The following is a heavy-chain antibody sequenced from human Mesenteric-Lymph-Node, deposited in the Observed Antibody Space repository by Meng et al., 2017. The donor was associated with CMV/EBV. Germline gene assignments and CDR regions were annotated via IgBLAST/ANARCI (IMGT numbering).Heavy chain of an antibody. CDR3: ASPGGYCSGTSCYDS. D-gene: IGHD2-2*01. CDR1: GFIFSNYA. J-gene: IGHJ4*03. Sequence: GESLKISCAASGFIFSNYAMSWVRQAPGKGLEWVSGISGSGGSTNYADSVKGRFTISRDNSKNTLYLQMNSLKIEDTAVYYCASPGGYCSGTSCYDSWGQGTLVTVSS. V-gene: IGHV3-23*01. CDR2: ISGSGGST.